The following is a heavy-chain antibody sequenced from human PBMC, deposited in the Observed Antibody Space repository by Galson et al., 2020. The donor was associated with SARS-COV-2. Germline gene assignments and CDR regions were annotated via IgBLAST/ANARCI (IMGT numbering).Heavy chain of an antibody. CDR1: GFTFSSYA. V-gene: IGHV3-23*01. CDR3: AKSLLGYCSGGSCYLDWFDP. J-gene: IGHJ5*02. D-gene: IGHD2-15*01. CDR2: ISGSGGST. Sequence: GSLRLSCAASGFTFSSYAMSWVRQAPGKGLEWVSAISGSGGSTYYADSVKGRFTISRDNSKNTLYLQMNSLRAEDTAVYYCAKSLLGYCSGGSCYLDWFDPWGQGTLVTVSS.